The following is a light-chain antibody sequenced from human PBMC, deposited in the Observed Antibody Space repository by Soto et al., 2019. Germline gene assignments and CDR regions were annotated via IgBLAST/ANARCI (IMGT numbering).Light chain of an antibody. J-gene: IGKJ1*01. CDR1: ESVSSH. CDR2: GAS. CDR3: QHYDNWPRWA. Sequence: EIVMTQSPATLSVSPGERATLSCRASESVSSHLAWYQQKPGQAPSLLIYGASTRATGVPARFTGSGSGTDFTLTITSLQSEDVGVYYCQHYDNWPRWAFGQGTKV. V-gene: IGKV3-15*01.